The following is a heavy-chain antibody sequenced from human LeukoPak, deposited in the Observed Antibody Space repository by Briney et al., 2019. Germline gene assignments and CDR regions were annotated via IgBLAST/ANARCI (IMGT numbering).Heavy chain of an antibody. V-gene: IGHV3-23*01. CDR1: GFTFNNYD. CDR3: ARDSAYAFDI. J-gene: IGHJ3*02. D-gene: IGHD1-26*01. Sequence: GGSLRLSCAASGFTFNNYDMSWVRQAPGKGLDWVSSISNSGGSSYFADSVKGRFTISRDNANNSLYLQMNSLRDEDTAVYYCARDSAYAFDIWGQGTKVTVSS. CDR2: ISNSGGSS.